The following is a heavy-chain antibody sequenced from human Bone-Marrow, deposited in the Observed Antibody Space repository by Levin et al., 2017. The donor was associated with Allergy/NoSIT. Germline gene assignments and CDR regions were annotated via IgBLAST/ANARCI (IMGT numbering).Heavy chain of an antibody. V-gene: IGHV4-4*07. Sequence: SETLSLTCTVSGDAIKNYYWSWVRQPAGKGLEWIGRGHSSGSFDYNPSLRSRVTMSVDTSKNQVSLRLNSVTAADTAVYYCARNPYGTTIYGMDVWGHGTTVTVSS. CDR2: GHSSGSF. CDR3: ARNPYGTTIYGMDV. CDR1: GDAIKNYY. D-gene: IGHD1-7*01. J-gene: IGHJ6*02.